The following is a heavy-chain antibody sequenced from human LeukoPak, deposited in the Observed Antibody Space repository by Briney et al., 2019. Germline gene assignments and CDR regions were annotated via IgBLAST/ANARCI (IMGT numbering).Heavy chain of an antibody. CDR2: IYYSGST. D-gene: IGHD3-9*01. Sequence: SETLSLTCTVSGGSISRGGYYWSWIRQHPGKGLEWIGYIYYSGSTYYNPSLKSRFTISVDTSKNQFSLKLSSVTAADTAVYYFERETAYDILTGEYYFDYWGQGTLVTVSS. CDR3: ERETAYDILTGEYYFDY. V-gene: IGHV4-31*03. CDR1: GGSISRGGYY. J-gene: IGHJ4*02.